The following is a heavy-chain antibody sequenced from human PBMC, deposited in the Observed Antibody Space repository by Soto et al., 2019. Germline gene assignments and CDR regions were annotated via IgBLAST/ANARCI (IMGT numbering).Heavy chain of an antibody. CDR3: ARGSTAIFGVVVIYYYYGMDV. D-gene: IGHD3-3*01. CDR2: TYYRSKWYN. CDR1: GDSVSSNSAA. J-gene: IGHJ6*02. V-gene: IGHV6-1*01. Sequence: SQTLSLPCAISGDSVSSNSAAWNWIRQSPSRGLEWLGRTYYRSKWYNDYAVSVKSRITINPDTSKNQFSLQLNSVTPEDTAVYYCARGSTAIFGVVVIYYYYGMDVWGQGTTVTVSS.